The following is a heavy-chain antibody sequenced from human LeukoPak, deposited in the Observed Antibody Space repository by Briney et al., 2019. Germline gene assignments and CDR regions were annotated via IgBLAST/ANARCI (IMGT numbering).Heavy chain of an antibody. Sequence: GGSLRLSCAASGFTFSSNWMHWVRQAPGKGLEWVAVISYDGSNKYYADSVKGRFTISRDNSKNTLYLQMNSLRAEDTAVYYCARGFGYYYGSGSPLDYWGQGTLVTVSS. V-gene: IGHV3-30*19. D-gene: IGHD3-10*01. J-gene: IGHJ4*02. CDR3: ARGFGYYYGSGSPLDY. CDR2: ISYDGSNK. CDR1: GFTFSSNW.